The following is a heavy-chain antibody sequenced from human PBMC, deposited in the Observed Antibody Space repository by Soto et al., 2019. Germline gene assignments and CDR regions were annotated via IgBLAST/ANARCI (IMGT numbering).Heavy chain of an antibody. Sequence: GGSLRLSCAASGFTFSNAWMSWVRQAPGKGLEWVGRIKSKTDGGTTDYAAPVKGRFTISRDDSKNTLYLQMNSLKTEDTAVYYCWVQMVYAIPTTWVHMDVWGKGTTVTVSS. D-gene: IGHD2-8*01. CDR1: GFTFSNAW. V-gene: IGHV3-15*01. CDR2: IKSKTDGGTT. CDR3: WVQMVYAIPTTWVHMDV. J-gene: IGHJ6*03.